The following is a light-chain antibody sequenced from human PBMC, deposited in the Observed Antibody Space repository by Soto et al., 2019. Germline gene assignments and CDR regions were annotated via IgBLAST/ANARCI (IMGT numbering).Light chain of an antibody. J-gene: IGKJ1*01. CDR3: QKYDSAPRT. Sequence: DIQMTQSPSSLSASVGDRVTITCRASQGISNYLAWYQQKPGKVPKLLISGASTLQSGVPSRFTASGSGTDFTLTISSLQPEDVATYYCQKYDSAPRTFVQGTKVEVK. CDR2: GAS. V-gene: IGKV1-27*01. CDR1: QGISNY.